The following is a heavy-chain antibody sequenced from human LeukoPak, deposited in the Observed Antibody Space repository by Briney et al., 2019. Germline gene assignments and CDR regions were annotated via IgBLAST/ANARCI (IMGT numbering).Heavy chain of an antibody. J-gene: IGHJ2*01. CDR3: AVWIVPDYWYFDL. Sequence: SETLSLTCTVSGGSISSNNYYWTWIRQHPGKGLAWIGYIYYSGSTYYNPSLKSRVTISLDTSKNQFSLKLSSVTAADTAVYYCAVWIVPDYWYFDLWGRGTLVTVSS. CDR1: GGSISSNNYY. CDR2: IYYSGST. D-gene: IGHD2-2*01. V-gene: IGHV4-31*03.